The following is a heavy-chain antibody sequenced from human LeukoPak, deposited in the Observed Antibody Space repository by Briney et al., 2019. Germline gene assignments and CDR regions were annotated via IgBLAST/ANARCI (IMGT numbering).Heavy chain of an antibody. CDR1: GGTFSSYA. CDR3: ARVKKYYDFWSGFYTGYYYYYMDV. V-gene: IGHV1-69*13. CDR2: IIPIFGTA. Sequence: GASVKVSCKASGGTFSSYAISWVRQAPGQGLEWMGGIIPIFGTANYAQKFQGRVTITADASTSTAYMELSSLRSEDTAVYYCARVKKYYDFWSGFYTGYYYYYMDVWGKGTTVTVSS. J-gene: IGHJ6*03. D-gene: IGHD3-3*01.